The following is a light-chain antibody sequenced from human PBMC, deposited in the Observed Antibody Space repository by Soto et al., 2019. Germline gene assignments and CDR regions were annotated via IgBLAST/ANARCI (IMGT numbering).Light chain of an antibody. CDR2: NVS. J-gene: IGLJ3*02. V-gene: IGLV2-14*03. Sequence: ALTQPASVSGSPGQSITISCTGTSSDVGGYNYVSWYQHHPGKAPKLLIYNVSDRPSGVSNRFSGSKSGNTASLTISGLQAEDEADYYCNSYTTISTLVFGGGTKLTVL. CDR1: SSDVGGYNY. CDR3: NSYTTISTLV.